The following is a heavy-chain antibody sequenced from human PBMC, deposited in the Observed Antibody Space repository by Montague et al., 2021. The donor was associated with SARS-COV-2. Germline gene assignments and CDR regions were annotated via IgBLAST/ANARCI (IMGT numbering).Heavy chain of an antibody. CDR3: TRGIESYKTGY. Sequence: SETLSLTCTVSDGSVISTYPHWHWVRQSPGRGLEWIGGYLFHIDTADYNASLRSRVTISVDTSMNQFSLKLTSVTAADTAAYYCTRGIESYKTGYWGQGIQVTVSS. CDR1: DGSVISTYPH. CDR2: LFHIDTA. V-gene: IGHV4-61*01. J-gene: IGHJ4*02. D-gene: IGHD6-13*01.